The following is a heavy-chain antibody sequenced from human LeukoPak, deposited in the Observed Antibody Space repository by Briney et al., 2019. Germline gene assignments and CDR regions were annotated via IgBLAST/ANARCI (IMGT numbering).Heavy chain of an antibody. CDR1: GGSISGSSYY. CDR2: IYTSGST. CDR3: ARAPTFGYWFDP. D-gene: IGHD3-10*02. V-gene: IGHV4-61*02. Sequence: SSETLSLTCTVSGGSISGSSYYWGWIRQPAGKGLEWIGRIYTSGSTNYNPSLKSRVTMSVDTSKNLFSLKLNSVTAADTAVYYCARAPTFGYWFDPWGQGTLVTVSS. J-gene: IGHJ5*02.